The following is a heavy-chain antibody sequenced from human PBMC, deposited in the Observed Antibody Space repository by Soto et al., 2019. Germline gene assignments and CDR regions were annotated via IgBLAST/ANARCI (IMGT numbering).Heavy chain of an antibody. CDR2: IVPIFGKA. Sequence: QVQLVQSGPEVKKPGSSVKVSCKASGGTFSDSVTSWVRQAPGQGLEWMGGIVPIFGKANLAEKFQDRVTITADESTSTAYMKLSSLRSEDTAVYYCARGRDGSNYYFAYWGQGTLVTVSS. CDR1: GGTFSDSV. D-gene: IGHD3-10*01. J-gene: IGHJ4*02. V-gene: IGHV1-69*01. CDR3: ARGRDGSNYYFAY.